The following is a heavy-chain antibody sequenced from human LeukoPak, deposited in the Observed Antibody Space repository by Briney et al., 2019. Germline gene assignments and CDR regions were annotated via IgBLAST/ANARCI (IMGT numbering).Heavy chain of an antibody. CDR1: GYTFTNYA. CDR2: TNTNTGNP. V-gene: IGHV7-4-1*02. D-gene: IGHD3-22*01. J-gene: IGHJ4*02. CDR3: ARDPNHYYDSSGYYGDY. Sequence: AAVKVSCKASGYTFTNYAMNWVRQAPGQGLEWMGWTNTNTGNPTYAQGFTGRFVFSLDTSVSTAYLQISSLKAEDTAVYYCARDPNHYYDSSGYYGDYWGQGTLVTVCS.